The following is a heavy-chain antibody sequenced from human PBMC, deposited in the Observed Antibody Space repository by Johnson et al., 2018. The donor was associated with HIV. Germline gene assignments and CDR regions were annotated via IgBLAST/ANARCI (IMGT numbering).Heavy chain of an antibody. CDR3: ARVSSEDAFDI. CDR1: GFTFSSYG. CDR2: ISYDGSKK. J-gene: IGHJ3*02. Sequence: QVQLVESGGGVVQPGKSLRLSCAASGFTFSSYGMHWVRQAPGKGLAWVAVISYDGSKKYYAASVKGRFTISRDNSKNTLYLKMNSLRAADTAVYYCARVSSEDAFDIWGQGTMVTVSS. V-gene: IGHV3-30*19.